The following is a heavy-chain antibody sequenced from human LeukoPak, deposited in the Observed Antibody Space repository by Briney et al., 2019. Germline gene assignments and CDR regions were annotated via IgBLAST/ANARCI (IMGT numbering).Heavy chain of an antibody. Sequence: PGGSLRLSCAASGFTFDDYAMHWVRQAPGKGLEWVSGISWNSGSIGYADSVKGRFTISRDNAKNSLYLQMNSLRPEDTALYYCAKVGPSGYSYGAFDYWGQGTLVTVSS. CDR1: GFTFDDYA. CDR3: AKVGPSGYSYGAFDY. V-gene: IGHV3-9*01. CDR2: ISWNSGSI. J-gene: IGHJ4*02. D-gene: IGHD5-18*01.